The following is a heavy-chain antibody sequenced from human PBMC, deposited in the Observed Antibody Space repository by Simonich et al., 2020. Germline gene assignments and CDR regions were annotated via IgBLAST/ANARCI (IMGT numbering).Heavy chain of an antibody. CDR2: INPNSGGT. CDR1: GYTFTGYY. V-gene: IGHV1-2*02. J-gene: IGHJ3*02. Sequence: QVQLVQSGAEVKKPGASVKVSCKASGYTFTGYYMHWVRQAPGQGLEGMGWINPNSGGTNYEQRFQGRVTMTRDTSISTAYMELSRLRSDDTAVYYCARVRFEAFDIWGQGTMVTVSS. CDR3: ARVRFEAFDI.